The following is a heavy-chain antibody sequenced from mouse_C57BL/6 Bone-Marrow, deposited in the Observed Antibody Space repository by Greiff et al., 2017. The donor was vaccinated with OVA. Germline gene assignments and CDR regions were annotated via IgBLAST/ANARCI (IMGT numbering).Heavy chain of an antibody. CDR2: IWSDGST. CDR1: GFSLTSYG. CDR3: ARQGSYDGYYWFAY. Sequence: QVQLKESGPGLVAPSQSLSITCTVSGFSLTSYGVHWVRQPPGKGLEWLVVIWSDGSTTYNSALKSRLSISKDNSKSQVFLKMSSLQTDDTAMYYCARQGSYDGYYWFAYWGQGTLVTVSA. J-gene: IGHJ3*01. D-gene: IGHD2-3*01. V-gene: IGHV2-6-1*01.